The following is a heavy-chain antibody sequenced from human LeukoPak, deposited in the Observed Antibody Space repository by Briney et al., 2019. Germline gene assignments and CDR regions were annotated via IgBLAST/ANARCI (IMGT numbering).Heavy chain of an antibody. CDR1: GASFSGYY. CDR3: ARGLMRYFDWLLTNWFDR. D-gene: IGHD3-9*01. CDR2: IHHSGST. V-gene: IGHV4-34*01. J-gene: IGHJ5*02. Sequence: SETLSLTCAVYGASFSGYYWSWVRQPPGKGREWIGAIHHSGSTNYNPSLKSRVAISVDTSKNQFSLKLSSVTAADTAVYYCARGLMRYFDWLLTNWFDRWGQGTLVTVSS.